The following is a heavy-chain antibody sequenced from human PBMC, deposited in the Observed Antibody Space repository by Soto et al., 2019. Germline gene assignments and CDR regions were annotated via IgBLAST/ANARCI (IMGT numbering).Heavy chain of an antibody. CDR1: GGTFSSYA. J-gene: IGHJ4*02. CDR2: IIPIFGTA. CDR3: ASAAGSYYYDSSGYLGSKYYFDY. D-gene: IGHD3-22*01. Sequence: ASVKVSCKASGGTFSSYAISWVRQAPGQGLEWMGGIIPIFGTANYAQKFQGRVTITADESTSTAYMELSSLRSEDTAVYYCASAAGSYYYDSSGYLGSKYYFDYWGQGTLVTVSS. V-gene: IGHV1-69*13.